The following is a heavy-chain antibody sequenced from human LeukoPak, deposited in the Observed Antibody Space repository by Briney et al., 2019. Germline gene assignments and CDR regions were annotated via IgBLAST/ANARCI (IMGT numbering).Heavy chain of an antibody. CDR3: ARDLRYYDSSGYRHYYYYYMDV. Sequence: GGSLRLSCAASGFTFSSYGMHWVRQAPGKGLEWVANIKQDGSEKYYVDSVKGRFTISRDNAKNSLYLQMNSLRAEDTAVYYCARDLRYYDSSGYRHYYYYYMDVWGKGTTVTVSS. V-gene: IGHV3-7*01. CDR1: GFTFSSYG. J-gene: IGHJ6*03. D-gene: IGHD3-22*01. CDR2: IKQDGSEK.